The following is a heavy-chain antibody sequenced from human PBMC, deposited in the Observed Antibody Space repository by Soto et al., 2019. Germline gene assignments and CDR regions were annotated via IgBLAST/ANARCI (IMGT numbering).Heavy chain of an antibody. J-gene: IGHJ5*02. Sequence: LSLTCTVSGGSISSGGYYWSWIRQHPGKGLEWIGYIYYSGSTYYNPSLKSRVTISVDTSKNQFSLKLSSVTAADTAVYYCARAVATMGGWFDPWGQGTLVTVSS. CDR1: GGSISSGGYY. CDR2: IYYSGST. D-gene: IGHD5-12*01. CDR3: ARAVATMGGWFDP. V-gene: IGHV4-31*03.